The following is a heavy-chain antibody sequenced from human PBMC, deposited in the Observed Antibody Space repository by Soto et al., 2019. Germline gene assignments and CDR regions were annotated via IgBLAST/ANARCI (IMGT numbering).Heavy chain of an antibody. CDR2: IPQDGVDG. CDR3: ARDHLILPAHDFFYGSDV. CDR1: GFIFSMYS. Sequence: GGSLRLSCEVSGFIFSMYSMSWVRQTPGKGLEWVAKIPQDGVDGHYADSVKGRFTISRDNGKNSLYLQMSNLRAEDTAVYYCARDHLILPAHDFFYGSDVWGRGATVTVSS. J-gene: IGHJ6*02. D-gene: IGHD2-21*02. V-gene: IGHV3-7*03.